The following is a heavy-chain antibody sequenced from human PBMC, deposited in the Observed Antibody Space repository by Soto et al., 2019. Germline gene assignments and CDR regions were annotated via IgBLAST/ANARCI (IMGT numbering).Heavy chain of an antibody. Sequence: QVQLVESGGGVVQPGRSLRLSCAASGFTFSSYGMHWVRQAPGKGLEWVAVIWYDGSNKYYADSVKGRFTISRDNSKNTLYLQMNSLRAEDTAVYYCARDRGVGANSAFDLWGQGTMVTVSS. CDR3: ARDRGVGANSAFDL. J-gene: IGHJ3*01. D-gene: IGHD1-26*01. CDR1: GFTFSSYG. CDR2: IWYDGSNK. V-gene: IGHV3-33*01.